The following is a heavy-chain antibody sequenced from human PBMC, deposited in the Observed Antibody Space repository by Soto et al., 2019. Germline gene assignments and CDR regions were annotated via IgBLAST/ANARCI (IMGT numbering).Heavy chain of an antibody. Sequence: QVQLQESGPGLVKPSETLSLSCGVSGGSISRYYWSWIRQPAGKGLEWIGRIYRGGSTNYNPSLESRVTMSVDTSKNQFSLKLSSVTAADTAVYYCARGPGGFGDFSLDYWGQGTLVTVSS. CDR3: ARGPGGFGDFSLDY. D-gene: IGHD3-10*01. J-gene: IGHJ4*02. CDR2: IYRGGST. CDR1: GGSISRYY. V-gene: IGHV4-4*07.